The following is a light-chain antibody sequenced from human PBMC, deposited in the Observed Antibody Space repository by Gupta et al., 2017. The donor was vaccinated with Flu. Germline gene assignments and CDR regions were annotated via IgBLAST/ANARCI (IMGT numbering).Light chain of an antibody. CDR2: EVS. V-gene: IGLV2-18*02. Sequence: QSALTQPPSVSGSPGQSVTISCTGTSSDVGTYNRVSWYQQSPGTAPKRMMYEVSNRPSGVPDRFSGSKSGNTASLTISGLQGEDEADYYCSSYTSSYTFVFGTGTKVT. J-gene: IGLJ1*01. CDR3: SSYTSSYTFV. CDR1: SSDVGTYNR.